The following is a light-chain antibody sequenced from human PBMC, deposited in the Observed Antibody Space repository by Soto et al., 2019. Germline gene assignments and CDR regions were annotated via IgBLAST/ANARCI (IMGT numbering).Light chain of an antibody. CDR2: DAS. Sequence: EIVLTQSPAILSMSPGERATLSCRASQSVSSYFAWNQQKPGQVPRLLIYDASNRATGVPARFSGSGSGTDFTLTISSLEPEDFAVYYCQQRSYWPVTFGQGTKV. CDR3: QQRSYWPVT. V-gene: IGKV3-11*01. CDR1: QSVSSY. J-gene: IGKJ1*01.